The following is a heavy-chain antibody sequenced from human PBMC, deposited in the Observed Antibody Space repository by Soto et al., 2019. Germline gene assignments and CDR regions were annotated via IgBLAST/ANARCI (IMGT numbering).Heavy chain of an antibody. V-gene: IGHV4-61*01. CDR3: ARDLVVPAGTYYYAMHV. D-gene: IGHD2-2*01. CDR2: ISYSGST. Sequence: LSLTCTVSGGSVRSVNQYWNWIRQPPGKGLEWIGYISYSGSTKYNPSLKSRITISRDTSKNQFSLKMSSVTAADTAVYYCARDLVVPAGTYYYAMHVWGQGTTVTVSS. J-gene: IGHJ6*02. CDR1: GGSVRSVNQY.